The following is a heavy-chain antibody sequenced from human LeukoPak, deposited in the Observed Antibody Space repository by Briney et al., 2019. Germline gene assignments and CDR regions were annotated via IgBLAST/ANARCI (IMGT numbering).Heavy chain of an antibody. J-gene: IGHJ5*02. CDR1: GYSFASYW. CDR3: ARSHSSTLTWLDP. V-gene: IGHV5-51*01. CDR2: IYPRDSDT. Sequence: GESLKISCKGSGYSFASYWIAWVRQMPGKGLEWMGIIYPRDSDTKYNPSFQGQASISADKSTTTAYLQWSSLQASDTAIYFCARSHSSTLTWLDPWGQGTLVSVAS.